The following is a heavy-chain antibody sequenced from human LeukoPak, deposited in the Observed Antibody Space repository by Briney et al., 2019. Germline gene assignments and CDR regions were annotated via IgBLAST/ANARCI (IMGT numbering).Heavy chain of an antibody. CDR2: INPKSGGT. CDR3: ARDIVMVTYWFDP. J-gene: IGHJ5*02. CDR1: GYTFTGYF. Sequence: ASVKVSCKASGYTFTGYFIHWVRQAPGQGLEWMGWINPKSGGTNYQQKFQDRVTMTRDTSITTAYMEMSRLRSDDTAVYYCARDIVMVTYWFDPWGQGTLVTVSS. V-gene: IGHV1-2*02. D-gene: IGHD5-18*01.